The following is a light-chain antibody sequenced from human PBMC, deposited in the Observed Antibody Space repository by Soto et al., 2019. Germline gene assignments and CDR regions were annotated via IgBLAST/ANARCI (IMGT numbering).Light chain of an antibody. CDR1: QSVSGDY. CDR2: GAS. J-gene: IGKJ1*01. V-gene: IGKV3-20*01. CDR3: QQYGSTPLT. Sequence: EIVLTQSPGTLSLSPGERATLSCRASQSVSGDYLVWYQQKPGQAPRLLIYGASYRATGIPDMFSGSGSGTVFNNTISRLEPEVFAVYYCQQYGSTPLTFGQGTKVEIK.